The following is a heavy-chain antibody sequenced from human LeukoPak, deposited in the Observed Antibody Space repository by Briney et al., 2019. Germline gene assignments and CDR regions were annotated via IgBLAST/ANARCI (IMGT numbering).Heavy chain of an antibody. V-gene: IGHV1-18*01. CDR2: ISANNGNT. J-gene: IGHJ4*02. CDR3: ARGHCSSTSCYGSDY. D-gene: IGHD2-2*01. Sequence: ASVKVSCKASGYTFTSYGISWVRQAPGQGLEWMGWISANNGNTNYAQKLQGRVTMTTDTSTSTAYMELRSLRSDDTAVYYCARGHCSSTSCYGSDYWGQGTLVTVSS. CDR1: GYTFTSYG.